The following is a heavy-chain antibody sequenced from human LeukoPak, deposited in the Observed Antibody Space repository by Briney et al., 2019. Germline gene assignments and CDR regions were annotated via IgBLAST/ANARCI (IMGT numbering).Heavy chain of an antibody. CDR1: GFTVSSNY. D-gene: IGHD5-18*01. CDR3: ASRGSYGAYYFDY. J-gene: IGHJ4*02. V-gene: IGHV3-66*01. CDR2: IYSGGST. Sequence: PGGSLRLSCAASGFTVSSNYMSWVRQAPGKGLEWVSVIYSGGSTYYADSVKGRFTISRDNSKNTLYLQMNSLRAEDTAVYYCASRGSYGAYYFDYWGQGTLVTVSS.